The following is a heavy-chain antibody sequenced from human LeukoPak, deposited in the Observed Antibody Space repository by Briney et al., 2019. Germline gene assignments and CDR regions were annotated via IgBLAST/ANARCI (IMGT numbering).Heavy chain of an antibody. CDR2: ISGSGGST. CDR3: AKERYYDIDPTRGGPLFDP. CDR1: GFTFSSYA. D-gene: IGHD3-9*01. J-gene: IGHJ5*02. Sequence: PGGSLRLSCAASGFTFSSYAMSWVRQAPGKGLEWVSAISGSGGSTYYADSVKGRFTISRDNSKNTLYLQMNSLRAEDTAVYYCAKERYYDIDPTRGGPLFDPWGQGTLVTVSS. V-gene: IGHV3-23*01.